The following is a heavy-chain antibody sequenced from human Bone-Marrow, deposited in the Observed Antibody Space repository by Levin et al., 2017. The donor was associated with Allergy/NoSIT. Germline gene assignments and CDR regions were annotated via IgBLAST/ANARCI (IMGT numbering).Heavy chain of an antibody. CDR1: GGSIAVDHW. CDR2: VYHTGYT. Sequence: SETLSLTCSVSGGSIAVDHWLNWVRQVPGKGLEWIGEVYHTGYTNYNPSLRSRVTLSVDTSNNQFSLTLTSVTAADTAIYYCARESRLWTGSYHNDAFNIWGQGTMVTVSS. D-gene: IGHD3/OR15-3a*01. V-gene: IGHV4-4*02. CDR3: ARESRLWTGSYHNDAFNI. J-gene: IGHJ3*02.